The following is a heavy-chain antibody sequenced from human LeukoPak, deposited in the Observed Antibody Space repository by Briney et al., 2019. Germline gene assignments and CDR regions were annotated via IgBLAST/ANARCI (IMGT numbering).Heavy chain of an antibody. J-gene: IGHJ4*02. D-gene: IGHD1-7*01. CDR2: IYYSGST. Sequence: SETLSLTCTVSGGSISSHYWSWIRQPPGKGLEWIGYIYYSGSTNYNPSLKSRVTISVDTSKNQFSLKLSPVTAADTAVYYCASGPAELELTRDWGQGTLVTVSS. V-gene: IGHV4-59*11. CDR3: ASGPAELELTRD. CDR1: GGSISSHY.